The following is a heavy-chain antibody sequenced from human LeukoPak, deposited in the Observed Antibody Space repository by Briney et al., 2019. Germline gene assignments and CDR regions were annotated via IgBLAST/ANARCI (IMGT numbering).Heavy chain of an antibody. CDR1: GFTLSGYS. CDR3: ARDPNESGSYHPVAFDI. V-gene: IGHV3-21*04. CDR2: ISSSSSYI. J-gene: IGHJ3*02. Sequence: PGGSLRLSCAASGFTLSGYSMNWVRQAPGKGLEWVSSISSSSSYIYYADSVRGRFTISRDNAKDSLFLQMNSLRAEDTAVYYCARDPNESGSYHPVAFDIWGQGTMVTVSS. D-gene: IGHD1-26*01.